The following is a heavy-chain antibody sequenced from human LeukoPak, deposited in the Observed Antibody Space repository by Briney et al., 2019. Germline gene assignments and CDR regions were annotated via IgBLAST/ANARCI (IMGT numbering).Heavy chain of an antibody. CDR1: GYTFTGYY. CDR3: ARGHCSGGICYDWYFDL. J-gene: IGHJ2*01. V-gene: IGHV1-2*02. Sequence: GASVKVSCKASGYTFTGYYMHLVRQAPGQGLEWMGWINPNSGGTNYAQKFQGRVTMTRDTSISTAYMELSRLRSDDTANYYCARGHCSGGICYDWYFDLWGRGTLVTVSS. D-gene: IGHD2-15*01. CDR2: INPNSGGT.